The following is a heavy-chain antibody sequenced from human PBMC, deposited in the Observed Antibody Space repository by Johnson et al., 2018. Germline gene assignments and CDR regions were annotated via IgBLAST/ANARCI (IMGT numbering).Heavy chain of an antibody. CDR3: ARGAGYPSEYFQH. D-gene: IGHD3-16*02. V-gene: IGHV4-59*01. CDR2: VHYRGRT. J-gene: IGHJ1*01. Sequence: QVQLQESGPGLLKPSETLSLTCTVSGGSINSYYWSWIRQSPGKGLEWIGYVHYRGRTNYNPSLKSRVTISVGTSKDQFSLKVNPVPAADTAVYYGARGAGYPSEYFQHWGQGTLVTVSS. CDR1: GGSINSYY.